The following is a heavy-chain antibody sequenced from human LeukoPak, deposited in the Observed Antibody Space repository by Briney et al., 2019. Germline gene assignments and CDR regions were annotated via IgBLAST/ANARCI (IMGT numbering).Heavy chain of an antibody. Sequence: GGSLRLSCVASGVTLSNYAMSWARQAPGKGLEWVSGISSSGSGGNTYYADSVKGRFTISRDNAKNSLYLQMNNLRAEDTALYYCAKDRDYGLSLYFDSWGQGTLVTVSS. J-gene: IGHJ4*02. CDR3: AKDRDYGLSLYFDS. D-gene: IGHD3-16*01. CDR1: GVTLSNYA. CDR2: ISSSGSGGNT. V-gene: IGHV3-23*01.